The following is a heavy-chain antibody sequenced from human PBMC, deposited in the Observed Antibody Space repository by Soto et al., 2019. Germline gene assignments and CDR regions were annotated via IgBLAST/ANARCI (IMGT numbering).Heavy chain of an antibody. D-gene: IGHD5-12*01. CDR3: AAQMATIYFRPYYFDY. CDR2: IYHSGST. CDR1: GGSISSSNW. V-gene: IGHV4-4*02. Sequence: SETLSLTCAVSGGSISSSNWWSWVRQPPGKGLEWIGEIYHSGSTNYNPSLKSRVTISVDKSKNQFFLKLSSVTAADTAVYYCAAQMATIYFRPYYFDYWGQGTLVTVSS. J-gene: IGHJ4*02.